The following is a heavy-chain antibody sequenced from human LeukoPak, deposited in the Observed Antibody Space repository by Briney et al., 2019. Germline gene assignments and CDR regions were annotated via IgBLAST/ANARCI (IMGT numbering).Heavy chain of an antibody. D-gene: IGHD3-22*01. V-gene: IGHV4-30-2*01. J-gene: IGHJ3*02. CDR2: IYHSGST. Sequence: SETLSLTCAVSGGSISSGGYSWSWIRQPPGKGLEWIGYIYHSGSTYYNPSLKSRVTISVDRSKNQFSLKLSSVTAADTAVYYCARAKLIGYYYDSSGYQRPNAFDIWGQGTMVTVSS. CDR1: GGSISSGGYS. CDR3: ARAKLIGYYYDSSGYQRPNAFDI.